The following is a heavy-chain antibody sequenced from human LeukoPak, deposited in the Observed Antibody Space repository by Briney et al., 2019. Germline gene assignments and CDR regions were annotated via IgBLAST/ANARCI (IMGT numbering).Heavy chain of an antibody. D-gene: IGHD2-15*01. CDR3: ARGIKCSGGTCYYNFFDP. V-gene: IGHV1-69*04. J-gene: IGHJ5*02. CDR2: IIPILGVG. Sequence: SVKVSCKASGGTFSNYAINWVRQAPGQGLEWMGRIIPILGVGDPAQKFQGRVTITADKSTSTAYMELSSLRSEDTAVYYCARGIKCSGGTCYYNFFDPWGQGTLVTVSS. CDR1: GGTFSNYA.